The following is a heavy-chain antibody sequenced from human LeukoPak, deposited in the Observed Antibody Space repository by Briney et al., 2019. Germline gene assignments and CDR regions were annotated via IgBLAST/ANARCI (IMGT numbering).Heavy chain of an antibody. CDR2: ISYDGGFK. D-gene: IGHD5-18*01. Sequence: PGGSLRLSCAVSGFNFNDYAMHWLRQAPGKGLEGVAVISYDGGFKYYADSLKGRFTISRDSSTSTLYLQMDTLRPEDTAVYYCATIQLWKFEYWGQGTLVSVSS. CDR1: GFNFNDYA. CDR3: ATIQLWKFEY. V-gene: IGHV3-30-3*01. J-gene: IGHJ4*02.